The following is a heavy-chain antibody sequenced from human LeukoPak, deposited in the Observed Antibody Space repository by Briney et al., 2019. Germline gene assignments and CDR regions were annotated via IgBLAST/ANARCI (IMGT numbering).Heavy chain of an antibody. V-gene: IGHV4-59*01. CDR3: ARGALYYYDSSGYPFDY. CDR1: GGSISSYY. Sequence: SEALSLTCTVSGGSISSYYWSWPRHPLGKGLEWFGYIYYSGSTNYNPSLKSRVTISVDTSKNQFSLKLSSVTAADTAVYYCARGALYYYDSSGYPFDYWGQGTLSPSPQ. D-gene: IGHD3-22*01. J-gene: IGHJ4*02. CDR2: IYYSGST.